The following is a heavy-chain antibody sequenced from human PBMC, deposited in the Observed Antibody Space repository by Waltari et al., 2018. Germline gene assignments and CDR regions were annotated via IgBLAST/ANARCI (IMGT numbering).Heavy chain of an antibody. CDR2: ISTTGSYI. CDR1: GFTFSGHS. Sequence: EVQLVESGGGLVKPGGSLRLSCAASGFTFSGHSMNWVCQAPGKGLEWVSSISTTGSYIYYADSVKGRFTISRDNAKNSLFLQMNSLRVEDTAVYYCVRVAYDYDSSGFPDYWGQGTLVTVSS. V-gene: IGHV3-21*01. D-gene: IGHD3-22*01. J-gene: IGHJ4*02. CDR3: VRVAYDYDSSGFPDY.